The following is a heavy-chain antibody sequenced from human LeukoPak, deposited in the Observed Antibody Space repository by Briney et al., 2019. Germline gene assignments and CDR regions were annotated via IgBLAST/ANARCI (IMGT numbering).Heavy chain of an antibody. CDR3: ARDRPRGYSYGYSFDY. CDR2: INAGNGNT. Sequence: GASVKVSCKASGYTFTSYAMHWVRQAPGQRLEWMGWINAGNGNTKYSQEFQGRVTITRDTSASTAYMELSSLRSEDTAVYYCARDRPRGYSYGYSFDYWGQGTLVTVSS. J-gene: IGHJ4*02. D-gene: IGHD5-18*01. V-gene: IGHV1-3*03. CDR1: GYTFTSYA.